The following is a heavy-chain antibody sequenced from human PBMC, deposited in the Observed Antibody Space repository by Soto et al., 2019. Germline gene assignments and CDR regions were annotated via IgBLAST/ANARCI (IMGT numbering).Heavy chain of an antibody. CDR2: ISGSRGYI. J-gene: IGHJ4*02. CDR3: ARDWAAALDY. V-gene: IGHV3-21*01. Sequence: LRLSCAASGFIFSDYSMNWVRQAPGKGLEWVSSISGSRGYIYYGDSVKGRFTISRDNAKNSVVLQMNNLRAEDTAVYYCARDWAAALDYWGPGTLVTVSS. CDR1: GFIFSDYS. D-gene: IGHD6-13*01.